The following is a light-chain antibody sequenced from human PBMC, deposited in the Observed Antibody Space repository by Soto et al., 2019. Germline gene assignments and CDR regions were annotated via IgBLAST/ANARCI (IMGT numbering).Light chain of an antibody. Sequence: QPVLTQPPSVSGAPGQRVTISCTGTSSNIGAAYDVHWYQQLPGTAPRLLIYGNNNRPSGVPDRFSASKSGTSASLPITGLQAEDEADYYCQSFDSSLSALVVFGGGTKLTVL. CDR2: GNN. V-gene: IGLV1-40*01. CDR3: QSFDSSLSALVV. J-gene: IGLJ3*02. CDR1: SSNIGAAYD.